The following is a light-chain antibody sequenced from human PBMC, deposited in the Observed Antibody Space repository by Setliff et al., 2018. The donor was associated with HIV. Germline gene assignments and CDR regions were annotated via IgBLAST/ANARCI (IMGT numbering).Light chain of an antibody. CDR1: SNDIGGYKY. CDR2: DVS. J-gene: IGLJ1*01. Sequence: QSVLTQPASVSGSPGQSITISCTGTSNDIGGYKYVSWYQQHPGNAPKLLIYDVSNRPSGISSRFSGSKSGNTASLSISGLQAEDEADYYCSSYTSSTTYGFGSGTKGTV. CDR3: SSYTSSTTYG. V-gene: IGLV2-14*03.